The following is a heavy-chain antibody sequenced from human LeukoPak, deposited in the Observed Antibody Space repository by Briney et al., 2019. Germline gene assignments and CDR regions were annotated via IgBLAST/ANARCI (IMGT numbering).Heavy chain of an antibody. V-gene: IGHV1-2*02. J-gene: IGHJ4*02. CDR3: ARDERFCNGDNHYPDLGY. CDR1: GYTFAGYY. CDR2: INPNTGDT. Sequence: WASVKVSCKASGYTFAGYYLFWVRQAPGQGLEWMGWINPNTGDTRYGQKFQGRVTPTRDTSIRTTYMELSSLRSDDTAVYYCARDERFCNGDNHYPDLGYWGQGTLVTVSS. D-gene: IGHD2-15*01.